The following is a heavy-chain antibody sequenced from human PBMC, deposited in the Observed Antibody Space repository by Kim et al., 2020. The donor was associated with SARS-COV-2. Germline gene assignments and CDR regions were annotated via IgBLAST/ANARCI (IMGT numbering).Heavy chain of an antibody. Sequence: NPSLKSRVTISVDTSKNQFSLKLSSVTAADTAVYYCAGDPRKRFWYFDLWGRGTLVTVSS. V-gene: IGHV4-59*01. CDR3: AGDPRKRFWYFDL. D-gene: IGHD6-25*01. J-gene: IGHJ2*01.